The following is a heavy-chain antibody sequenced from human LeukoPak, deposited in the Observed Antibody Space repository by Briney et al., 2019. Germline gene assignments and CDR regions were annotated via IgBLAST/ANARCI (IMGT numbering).Heavy chain of an antibody. V-gene: IGHV1-69*13. D-gene: IGHD4-23*01. CDR2: IIPIFGTA. Sequence: SVKVSCTASGGTFTSYAISWVRQAPGQGLEWMGGIIPIFGTANYAQKFQGRVTITADESTSTAYMELSSLRSEDTAVYYCARGLGGNFHPFDYWGQGTLVTVSS. J-gene: IGHJ4*02. CDR3: ARGLGGNFHPFDY. CDR1: GGTFTSYA.